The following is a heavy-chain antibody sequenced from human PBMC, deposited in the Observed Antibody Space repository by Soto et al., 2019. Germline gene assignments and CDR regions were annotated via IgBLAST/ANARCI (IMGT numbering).Heavy chain of an antibody. J-gene: IGHJ6*02. CDR1: VFTFSRYD. V-gene: IGHV3-48*02. D-gene: IGHD3-22*01. CDR3: ARPSVFYDSGGDYGALYYLGIDV. CDR2: ISSSSSTI. Sequence: PGRSLRLSCAASVFTFSRYDINYVRQAPGKGLDWISYISSSSSTIYYADTVKGRFTISRYNAYNSLYLHMNSLRDEVTAVYYWARPSVFYDSGGDYGALYYLGIDVSGQGTTVTVSS.